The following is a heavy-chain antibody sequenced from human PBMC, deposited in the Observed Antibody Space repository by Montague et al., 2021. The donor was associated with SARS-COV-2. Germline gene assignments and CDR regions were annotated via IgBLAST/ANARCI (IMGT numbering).Heavy chain of an antibody. J-gene: IGHJ3*01. CDR1: GFTFGDYA. Sequence: SLRLSCAASGFTFGDYAMHWVRQAPGKGLEWVSGISWNSGSIGYADSVKGRFTISRDNAKNSLYLQMNSLRAEDTALYYCAKDIGTYCSSTSCYWAGAFALWGHGEVVTVSS. V-gene: IGHV3-9*01. CDR2: ISWNSGSI. D-gene: IGHD2-2*01. CDR3: AKDIGTYCSSTSCYWAGAFAL.